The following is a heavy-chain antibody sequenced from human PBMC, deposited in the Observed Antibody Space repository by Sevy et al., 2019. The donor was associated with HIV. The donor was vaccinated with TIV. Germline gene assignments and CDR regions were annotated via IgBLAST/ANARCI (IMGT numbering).Heavy chain of an antibody. CDR2: IIPIFGTA. D-gene: IGHD3-10*01. CDR3: ARFGPDSRRSFFDY. J-gene: IGHJ4*02. Sequence: ASVKVSCKASGGTFSSYAISWVRQAPGQGLEWMGGIIPIFGTANYAQKFQGRVTITADESTSTAYMELSSLRSEDTAGYYGARFGPDSRRSFFDYWGQGTLVTVSS. CDR1: GGTFSSYA. V-gene: IGHV1-69*13.